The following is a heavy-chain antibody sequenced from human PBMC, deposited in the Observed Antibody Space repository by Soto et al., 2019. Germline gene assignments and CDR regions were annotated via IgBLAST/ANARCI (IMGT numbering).Heavy chain of an antibody. CDR2: IIPSGGST. CDR1: GYTFTSYW. Sequence: QVQLVQSGAEVKKPGASVKVSCKASGYTFTSYWLHWVRQAPGQGLEWMGIIIPSGGSTTYAQNFQGRVTMTRDTSTNTFYMELSSLRSEDTAVYYCARRESSGNIDYWGQGTLVTASS. CDR3: ARRESSGNIDY. J-gene: IGHJ4*02. V-gene: IGHV1-46*01. D-gene: IGHD5-12*01.